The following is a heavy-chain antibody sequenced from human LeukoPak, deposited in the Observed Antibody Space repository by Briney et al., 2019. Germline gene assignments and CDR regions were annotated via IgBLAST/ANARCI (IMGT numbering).Heavy chain of an antibody. CDR3: ARAELPLDAFDI. D-gene: IGHD5-24*01. Sequence: PGGSLRLSCAASGFTFSSYSMNWVRQAPGKGLEWVSSISSSSSYIYYADSVKGRFTISRDNAKNSLYLQMNSLRAEDAAVYYCARAELPLDAFDIWGQGTMVTVSS. J-gene: IGHJ3*02. V-gene: IGHV3-21*01. CDR1: GFTFSSYS. CDR2: ISSSSSYI.